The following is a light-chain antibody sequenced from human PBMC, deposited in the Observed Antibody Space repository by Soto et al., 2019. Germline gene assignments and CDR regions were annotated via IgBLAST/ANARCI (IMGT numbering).Light chain of an antibody. V-gene: IGLV2-14*03. Sequence: SVLTQPASVSGSPGQSITISCTGTSSDVDGYNFVSWYQHHPGKAPKLIIYDVSNRPSGVSSRFSGFKSGNTASLTVSGLQAEDEADYYCTSYTTSFTYVSGTGTKVTVL. CDR3: TSYTTSFTYV. CDR2: DVS. CDR1: SSDVDGYNF. J-gene: IGLJ1*01.